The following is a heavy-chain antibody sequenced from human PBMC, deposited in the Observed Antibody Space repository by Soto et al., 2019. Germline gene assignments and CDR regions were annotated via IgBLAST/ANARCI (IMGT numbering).Heavy chain of an antibody. D-gene: IGHD2-2*01. J-gene: IGHJ6*02. Sequence: ASVKVSCKASGYTFTGYYMHWVRQAPGQGLEWMGWINPNSGGTNYAQKFQGWVTMTRDTSISTAYMELSRLRSDDTAVYYCARGLRGCSSTSCYWAYYYYGMDVWSQGTTVTVSS. CDR1: GYTFTGYY. CDR2: INPNSGGT. CDR3: ARGLRGCSSTSCYWAYYYYGMDV. V-gene: IGHV1-2*04.